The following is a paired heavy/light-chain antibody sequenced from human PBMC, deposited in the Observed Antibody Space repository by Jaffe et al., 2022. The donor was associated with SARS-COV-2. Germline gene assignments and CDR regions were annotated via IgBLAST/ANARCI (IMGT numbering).Heavy chain of an antibody. D-gene: IGHD3-10*02. Sequence: EVQLVESGGGLVQPGRSLRLSCGSSGFTFGEYTMSWFRQAPGKGLEWVGLIRSKVFGETTEYAASVKGRFSVSRDDSRNSAYLQMNSLKTEDTAVYYCGRHLPYVRDDAFDVWGQGTMVTVSS. V-gene: IGHV3-49*03. CDR2: IRSKVFGETT. CDR3: GRHLPYVRDDAFDV. CDR1: GFTFGEYT. J-gene: IGHJ3*01.
Light chain of an antibody. Sequence: EIVLTQSPGTLSLSPGARATLSCRASQTITNKHLAWYQQRPGQAPRLLIYGASNGATGIPDRFTGSGSGTDFTLTISRLEPEDFAVYYCQQYASSPITFGQGTRLEIK. V-gene: IGKV3-20*01. CDR3: QQYASSPIT. J-gene: IGKJ5*01. CDR1: QTITNKH. CDR2: GAS.